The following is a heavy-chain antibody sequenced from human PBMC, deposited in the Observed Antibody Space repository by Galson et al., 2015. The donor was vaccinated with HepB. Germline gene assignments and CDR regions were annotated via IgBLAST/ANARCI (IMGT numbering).Heavy chain of an antibody. CDR2: ISSSSSTI. D-gene: IGHD3-22*01. CDR3: ARGEPYYDSSGFFDY. V-gene: IGHV3-48*02. Sequence: SLRLSCAASGFTVSSYSMNWVRQAPGKGLEWVSYISSSSSTIYYADSVKGRFTISRDNAKNSLYLQMNSLRDEDTAVYYCARGEPYYDSSGFFDYWGQGTLVTVSS. J-gene: IGHJ4*02. CDR1: GFTVSSYS.